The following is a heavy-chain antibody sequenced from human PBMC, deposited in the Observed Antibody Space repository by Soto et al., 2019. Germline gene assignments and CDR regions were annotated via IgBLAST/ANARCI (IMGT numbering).Heavy chain of an antibody. CDR2: INHSGST. D-gene: IGHD6-19*01. V-gene: IGHV4-34*01. J-gene: IGHJ4*02. CDR3: ARHIAVAAPLDY. Sequence: SETLSLTCAVYGGSGGSFIGYYWSWIRQPPGKGLEWIGEINHSGSTNYNPSLKSRVTISVDTSKNQFSLKLSSVTAADTAVYYCARHIAVAAPLDYWGQGTLVTVSS. CDR1: GGSGGSFIGYY.